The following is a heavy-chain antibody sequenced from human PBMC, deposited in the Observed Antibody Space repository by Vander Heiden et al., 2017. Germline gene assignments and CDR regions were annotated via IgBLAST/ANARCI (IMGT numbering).Heavy chain of an antibody. CDR3: AKTKHSSGYPYFDY. V-gene: IGHV3-23*01. CDR1: GFTFYKYV. J-gene: IGHJ4*02. Sequence: EVQVLESGGGLVKPGGCLRLSCAGSGFTFYKYVMTWVRQAPGKGLEWVSSIVGTGTTTYYADSVKGRFTISRDNSKNTVYLQMNSLRVEDTAVYFCAKTKHSSGYPYFDYWGPGALVNVSS. CDR2: IVGTGTTT. D-gene: IGHD3-22*01.